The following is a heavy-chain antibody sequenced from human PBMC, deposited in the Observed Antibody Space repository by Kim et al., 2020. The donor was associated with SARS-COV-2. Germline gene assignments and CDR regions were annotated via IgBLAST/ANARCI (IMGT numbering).Heavy chain of an antibody. CDR1: GGSISSGGYY. CDR2: IYYSGST. D-gene: IGHD3-22*01. J-gene: IGHJ5*02. Sequence: SETLSLTCTVSGGSISSGGYYWSWIRQHPGKGLEWIGYIYYSGSTYYNPSLKSRVTISVDTSKNQFSLKLSSVTAADTAVYYCTALDSSGYYTGSNWFDPWGQGTLVTVSS. V-gene: IGHV4-31*03. CDR3: TALDSSGYYTGSNWFDP.